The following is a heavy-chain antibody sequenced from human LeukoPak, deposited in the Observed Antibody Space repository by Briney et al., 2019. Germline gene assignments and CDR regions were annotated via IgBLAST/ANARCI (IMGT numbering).Heavy chain of an antibody. CDR1: GFTFSSYG. Sequence: GRSLRLSCAASGFTFSSYGMHWVRQAPGKGLEWVALISYDGSNKYYADSVKGRFTISRDNSKNTLYLQMNSLRAEDTAVHYCARDSPYCGGDCYVDYWGQGTLVTVSS. V-gene: IGHV3-30*03. CDR3: ARDSPYCGGDCYVDY. CDR2: ISYDGSNK. D-gene: IGHD2-21*02. J-gene: IGHJ4*02.